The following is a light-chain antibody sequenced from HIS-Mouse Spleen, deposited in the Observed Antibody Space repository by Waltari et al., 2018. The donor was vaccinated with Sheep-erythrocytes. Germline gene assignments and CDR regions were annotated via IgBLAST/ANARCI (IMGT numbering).Light chain of an antibody. Sequence: SYELTQPPSVSVSPGQTASITFSGDKLGAKYACWYQQKPGQSPVLVIYQDSKRPSGIPERFSGSNSGNTATLTISGTQAMDEADYYCQAWDSSTAWNVVFGGGTKLTVL. J-gene: IGLJ2*01. CDR3: QAWDSSTAWNVV. CDR2: QDS. V-gene: IGLV3-1*01. CDR1: KLGAKY.